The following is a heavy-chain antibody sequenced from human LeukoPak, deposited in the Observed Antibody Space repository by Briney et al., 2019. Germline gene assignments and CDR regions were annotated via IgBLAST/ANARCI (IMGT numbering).Heavy chain of an antibody. CDR3: ARDEGLSWFDP. CDR1: GFTFSSYN. J-gene: IGHJ5*02. Sequence: GGSLRLSCAASGFTFSSYNMNCVRQAPGKGLEWVASISSSSSYIYYADSVKGRFTISRDNAKNSLYLQMNSLRAEDTAVYYCARDEGLSWFDPWGQGTLVTVAS. CDR2: ISSSSSYI. V-gene: IGHV3-21*01.